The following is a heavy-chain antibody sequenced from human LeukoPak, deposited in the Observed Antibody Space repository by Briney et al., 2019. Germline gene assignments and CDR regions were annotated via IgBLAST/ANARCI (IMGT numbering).Heavy chain of an antibody. V-gene: IGHV3-21*01. J-gene: IGHJ4*02. D-gene: IGHD6-13*01. CDR3: ARVIAAATIDY. Sequence: PGGSLRLSCAASGFTFSSYSMNWVRQAPGKGLDWVSSISSSSSYIYYADSVKGRFTVSRDNAKNSLYLQMNSLRAEDTAVYYCARVIAAATIDYWGQGTLVTVSS. CDR1: GFTFSSYS. CDR2: ISSSSSYI.